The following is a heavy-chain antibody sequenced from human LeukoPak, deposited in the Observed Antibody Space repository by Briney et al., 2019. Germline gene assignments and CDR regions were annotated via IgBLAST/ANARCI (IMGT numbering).Heavy chain of an antibody. V-gene: IGHV3-30-3*01. CDR1: GFTFSSYA. J-gene: IGHJ4*02. CDR3: ARGDSGSYYFDY. CDR2: ISYNGSNK. Sequence: GGSLRLSRAASGFTFSSYARHWVRQAPGKGLEWVAVISYNGSNKYYADSVKGRFTISRNNSKNTLYLQMNSLRAEDTAVYYCARGDSGSYYFDYWGQGTLVTVSS. D-gene: IGHD1-26*01.